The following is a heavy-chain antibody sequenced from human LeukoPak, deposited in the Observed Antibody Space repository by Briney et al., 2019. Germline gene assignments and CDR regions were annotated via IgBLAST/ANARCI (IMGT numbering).Heavy chain of an antibody. CDR2: INPYSGGT. Sequence: ASVKVSCKASGYTFSGYYMHWVRQAAGQGLEWMGWINPYSGGTNYAQRFQGRVTMTRDTSIGTAYMELSRLRSDDTAVYYCARTSEMGSGHNIDHWGQGTLVTVSS. CDR1: GYTFSGYY. D-gene: IGHD6-19*01. CDR3: ARTSEMGSGHNIDH. J-gene: IGHJ4*02. V-gene: IGHV1-2*02.